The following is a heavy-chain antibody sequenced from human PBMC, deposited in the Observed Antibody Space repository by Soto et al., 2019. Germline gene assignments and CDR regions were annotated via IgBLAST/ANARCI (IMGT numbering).Heavy chain of an antibody. D-gene: IGHD2-15*01. Sequence: PSETLSLTCTVSGDSILNGGHYWTWMRQHPGKGLEWIGSIFFTGNTHYNPALKSRLTFSLDTAKNQFSLKLASGTATATANYYCARDNSGGILYFWGSATVVAV. CDR1: GDSILNGGHY. CDR3: ARDNSGGILYF. CDR2: IFFTGNT. V-gene: IGHV4-31*03. J-gene: IGHJ4*02.